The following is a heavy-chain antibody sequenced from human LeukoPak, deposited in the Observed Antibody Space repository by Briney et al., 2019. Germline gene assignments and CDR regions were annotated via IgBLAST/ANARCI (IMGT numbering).Heavy chain of an antibody. CDR1: GFTFSSYA. CDR3: ARVAVIYYYYMEV. J-gene: IGHJ6*03. CDR2: IKQDGSEK. V-gene: IGHV3-7*01. D-gene: IGHD2/OR15-2a*01. Sequence: PGGSLRLSGAASGFTFSSYAMHWVRQAPGKGREGVANIKQDGSEKYYVDSVKGRFTISRDNAKNSLYLQMNSLRVEDTAVYYCARVAVIYYYYMEVWGKGTTVTVSS.